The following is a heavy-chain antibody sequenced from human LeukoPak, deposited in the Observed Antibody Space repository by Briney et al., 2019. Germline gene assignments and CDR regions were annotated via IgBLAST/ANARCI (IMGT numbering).Heavy chain of an antibody. CDR2: IYYSGST. CDR1: GASISSGGYY. CDR3: AKVVSPGLGVLSD. D-gene: IGHD3-16*01. J-gene: IGHJ4*02. Sequence: PSETLSLTCTVSGASISSGGYYWSWIRQHPGRGLEWIGYIYYSGSTYYNPSLKSRVTISVDTSKNQFSLKLTSVTAADTAVYYCAKVVSPGLGVLSDWGQGTLVTVSS. V-gene: IGHV4-31*03.